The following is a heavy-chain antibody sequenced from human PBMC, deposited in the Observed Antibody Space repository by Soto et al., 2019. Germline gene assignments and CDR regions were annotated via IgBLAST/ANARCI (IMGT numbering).Heavy chain of an antibody. Sequence: GGSLRLSCAVSGFTFSNAWMTWVRQAPGKGLEWVGRIKSKADGETTDYAAAVKGRFTISRDHSKNTLYLQMGSLKPEDTAVYFCTTVRTAMIVAVFDNWGQGTPVTVSS. D-gene: IGHD3-22*01. CDR3: TTVRTAMIVAVFDN. V-gene: IGHV3-15*01. J-gene: IGHJ4*02. CDR1: GFTFSNAW. CDR2: IKSKADGETT.